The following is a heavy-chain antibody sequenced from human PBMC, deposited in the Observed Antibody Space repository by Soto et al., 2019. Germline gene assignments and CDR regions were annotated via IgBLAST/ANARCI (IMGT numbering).Heavy chain of an antibody. CDR2: TSYDGSTQ. Sequence: QVQLVESGGGVVQPGRSLRLSCAASGFTLSKFVVHWVRQVPGKGLEWVAATSYDGSTQYYADSVQGRFTISRDTSKNTLYLQMNSLRREDTAVYYCARARGGVPARNWFDSWGQGTLVTVSS. J-gene: IGHJ5*01. CDR1: GFTLSKFV. D-gene: IGHD3-16*01. V-gene: IGHV3-30-3*01. CDR3: ARARGGVPARNWFDS.